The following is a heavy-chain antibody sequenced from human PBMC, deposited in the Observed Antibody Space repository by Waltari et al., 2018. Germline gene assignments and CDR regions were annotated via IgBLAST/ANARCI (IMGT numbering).Heavy chain of an antibody. CDR2: IIPSFGTA. J-gene: IGHJ5*02. CDR1: GGTFSSYA. CDR3: ARGGLSLEPLGA. D-gene: IGHD1-1*01. V-gene: IGHV1-69*12. Sequence: QVQLVQSGAAVKKPGSSVKVSCKASGGTFSSYAISWVRPAPGQGLEWMGGIIPSFGTANYAQKFQGRVTITADESTSTAYMELSSLRSEDTAVYYCARGGLSLEPLGAWGQGTLVTVSS.